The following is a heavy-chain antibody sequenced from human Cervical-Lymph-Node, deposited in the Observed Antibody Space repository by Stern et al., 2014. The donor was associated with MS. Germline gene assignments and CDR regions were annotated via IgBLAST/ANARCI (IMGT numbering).Heavy chain of an antibody. CDR3: AKGIGYSYGWGFDY. CDR1: GFTFSNYA. D-gene: IGHD5-18*01. Sequence: EVQLVESGGGLVLPGGSLRLSCAASGFTFSNYAMNWVRQAPGKGLEWVSSISGSGDNTYYADSVKGRFTLSRDSSRNTLYLQMHSLRTGDTAVYYCAKGIGYSYGWGFDYWGQGTPVTVSS. CDR2: ISGSGDNT. V-gene: IGHV3-23*04. J-gene: IGHJ4*02.